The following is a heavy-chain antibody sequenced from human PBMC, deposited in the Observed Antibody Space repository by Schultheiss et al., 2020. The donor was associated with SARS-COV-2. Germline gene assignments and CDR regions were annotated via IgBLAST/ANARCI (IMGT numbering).Heavy chain of an antibody. CDR2: INHSGST. J-gene: IGHJ4*02. CDR3: ARERYYDSSGYYLDY. D-gene: IGHD3-22*01. Sequence: SETLSLTCAVYGGSFSGYYWSWIRQPPGKGLEWIGEINHSGSTNYNPSLKSRVTISVDTSKNQFSLKLSSVTAADTAVYYCARERYYDSSGYYLDYWGQGTLVTVSS. V-gene: IGHV4-34*01. CDR1: GGSFSGYY.